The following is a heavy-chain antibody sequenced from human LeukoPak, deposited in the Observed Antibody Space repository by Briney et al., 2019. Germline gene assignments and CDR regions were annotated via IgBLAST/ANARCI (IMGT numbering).Heavy chain of an antibody. J-gene: IGHJ4*02. Sequence: ASVKVSCKASGYTFTSYDINWVRQATGQGLEWMGWMNPNSGNTGYAQKFQGRVTITRNTSISTAYMELSSLRSEDTAVYYCARVNYDYVWGSYRPFVYWGQGTLVTVSS. CDR3: ARVNYDYVWGSYRPFVY. D-gene: IGHD3-16*02. CDR1: GYTFTSYD. V-gene: IGHV1-8*03. CDR2: MNPNSGNT.